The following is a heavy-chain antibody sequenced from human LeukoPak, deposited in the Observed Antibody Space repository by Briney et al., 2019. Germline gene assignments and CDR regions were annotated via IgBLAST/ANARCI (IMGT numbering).Heavy chain of an antibody. CDR1: GFTFSDSA. V-gene: IGHV3-21*01. Sequence: GGSLRLSCAASGFTFSDSAMNWVRQAPGKGLEWVSSINNVASHIYYADSVRGRFTISRDNAKNLVSLQMNNLRAEDTAVYYCARDATQYLRYGYFDSWGQGILVTVSS. D-gene: IGHD3-9*01. J-gene: IGHJ4*02. CDR2: INNVASHI. CDR3: ARDATQYLRYGYFDS.